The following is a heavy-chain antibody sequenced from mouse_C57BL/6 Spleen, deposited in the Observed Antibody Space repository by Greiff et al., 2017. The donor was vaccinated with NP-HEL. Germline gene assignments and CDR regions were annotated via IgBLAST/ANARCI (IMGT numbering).Heavy chain of an antibody. V-gene: IGHV1-39*01. CDR3: ARGRANWDGYFDV. D-gene: IGHD4-1*01. CDR2: INPNYGTT. J-gene: IGHJ1*03. CDR1: GYSFTDYN. Sequence: VQLQQSGPELVKPGASVKISCKASGYSFTDYNMNWVKQSHGKSLEWIGVINPNYGTTSYNQKFKGKATLTVDQSSSNAYMQLNRLNSDDSAFYCCARGRANWDGYFDVWGTGATVTVSS.